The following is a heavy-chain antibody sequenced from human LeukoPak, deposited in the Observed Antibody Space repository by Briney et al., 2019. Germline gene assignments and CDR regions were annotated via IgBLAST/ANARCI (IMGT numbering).Heavy chain of an antibody. CDR3: ARVATMVRVPLDALDI. CDR2: INADDGST. D-gene: IGHD3-10*01. Sequence: GGSLRLSCAASRFTFSSYAMSWVRQAPGKGLEWVSGINADDGSTYYAGSVKGRFTTSRDNAKNSLYLQMNSLRVEDTAVYYCARVATMVRVPLDALDIWGQGTMVSVSS. V-gene: IGHV3-23*01. J-gene: IGHJ3*02. CDR1: RFTFSSYA.